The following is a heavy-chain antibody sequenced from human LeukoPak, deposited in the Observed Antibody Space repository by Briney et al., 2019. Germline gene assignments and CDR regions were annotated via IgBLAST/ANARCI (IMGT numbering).Heavy chain of an antibody. CDR1: GGSFSGYY. J-gene: IGHJ4*02. CDR2: INHSGST. CDR3: ARGRTYYYDSSGYYLFDY. V-gene: IGHV4-34*01. Sequence: SETLSLTCAVYGGSFSGYYWSWIRQPPGKGLEWIGEINHSGSTNYNPSLKSRVTISVDTSKNQFSLKLSSVTAADTAVYYCARGRTYYYDSSGYYLFDYWGRGTLVTVSS. D-gene: IGHD3-22*01.